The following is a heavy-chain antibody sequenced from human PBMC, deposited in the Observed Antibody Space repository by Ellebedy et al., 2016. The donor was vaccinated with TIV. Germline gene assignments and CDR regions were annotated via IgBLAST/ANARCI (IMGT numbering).Heavy chain of an antibody. Sequence: GGSLRLXXAASGFNSSIYWMSWVRQAPGKGLEWVANINQDGSKKDYVHSVKGRFTISRDNAKNSLYLQMNSLRAEDTAVYYCAPHGTNFDFWGQGTLVTVSS. D-gene: IGHD5-24*01. V-gene: IGHV3-7*01. J-gene: IGHJ4*02. CDR2: INQDGSKK. CDR3: APHGTNFDF. CDR1: GFNSSIYW.